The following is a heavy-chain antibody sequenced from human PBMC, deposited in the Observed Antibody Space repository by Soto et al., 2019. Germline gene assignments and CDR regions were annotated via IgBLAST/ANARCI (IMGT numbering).Heavy chain of an antibody. CDR1: GGYFSGYY. CDR3: ARGVHCTNGVCRERTYFDY. CDR2: INHSGST. V-gene: IGHV4-34*01. D-gene: IGHD2-8*01. J-gene: IGHJ4*02. Sequence: PSETLSLTYAVYGGYFSGYYWSWIRHPPGKGLEWIGEINHSGSTNYNPSLKSRVTISVDTSKNQFSLKLGSVTAADTAVYYCARGVHCTNGVCRERTYFDYWGQGTLVTVSS.